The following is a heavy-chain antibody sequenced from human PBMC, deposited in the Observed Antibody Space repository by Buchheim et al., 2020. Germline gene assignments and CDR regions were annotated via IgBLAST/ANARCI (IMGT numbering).Heavy chain of an antibody. CDR2: ISYDGNNK. J-gene: IGHJ4*02. CDR3: AMGAIGSSNDY. V-gene: IGHV3-30*03. D-gene: IGHD3-16*01. Sequence: QVQLVESGGGVVQPGRSLRLSCAASGFTFSSYGMHWVRQAPGKGLEWVAVISYDGNNKYYADSVKGRFTISRDNSKKTLYLQMNSLRAEDTAVYYCAMGAIGSSNDYWGQGTL. CDR1: GFTFSSYG.